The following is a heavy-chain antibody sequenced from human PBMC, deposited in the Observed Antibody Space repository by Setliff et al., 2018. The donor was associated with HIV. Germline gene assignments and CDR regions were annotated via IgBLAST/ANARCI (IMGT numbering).Heavy chain of an antibody. V-gene: IGHV4-34*09. CDR1: GGSISGHY. Sequence: KSSETLSLTCTVSGGSISGHYWSWIRQPPGRGLEWIGEVNRGRRTNYNSSLKSRVTISIDTSKNQFSLKLSSVTAADTAVYFCARGRGSSSSWPIDYWGQGTLVTVSS. CDR3: ARGRGSSSSWPIDY. J-gene: IGHJ4*02. CDR2: VNRGRRT. D-gene: IGHD6-13*01.